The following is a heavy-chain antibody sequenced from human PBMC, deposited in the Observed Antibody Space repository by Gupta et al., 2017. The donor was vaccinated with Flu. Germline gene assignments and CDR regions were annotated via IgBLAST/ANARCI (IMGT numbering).Heavy chain of an antibody. J-gene: IGHJ4*02. CDR3: ATGPLRSIFPLNY. CDR2: IKQDGSEK. Sequence: EVQLVESGGGLVQPGGSLRLSCAASGFTFSSYWMSWVRQAPGKELEWVANIKQDGSEKYYVDSVKGRFTISRDNAKNSLYLQMNSLRVEDTAVYYCATGPLRSIFPLNYWGQGTLVTVSS. V-gene: IGHV3-7*01. D-gene: IGHD5/OR15-5a*01. CDR1: GFTFSSYW.